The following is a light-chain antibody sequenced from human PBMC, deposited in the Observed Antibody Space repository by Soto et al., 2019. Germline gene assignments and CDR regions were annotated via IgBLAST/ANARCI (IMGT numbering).Light chain of an antibody. CDR1: SSNVGSNF. CDR2: RNN. CDR3: AAWDDSLSGPL. J-gene: IGLJ2*01. Sequence: QSMLTQPPSASGTPGQRVTISCSGSSSNVGSNFVYWYQQLPGTAPRLLIYRNNQRPSGVPDRFAASKSGTSASLAISGLRSEDEADYHCAAWDDSLSGPLFGGGTKLTVL. V-gene: IGLV1-47*01.